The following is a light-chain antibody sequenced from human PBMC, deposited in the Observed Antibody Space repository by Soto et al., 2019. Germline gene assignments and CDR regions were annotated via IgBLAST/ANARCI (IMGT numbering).Light chain of an antibody. V-gene: IGLV2-14*01. J-gene: IGLJ1*01. CDR3: FSYPQSFNTV. Sequence: SVLTQPASVSGSPGQSITISCTGTSSDVGNYKYVSWYQQHPGKAPKLMIYEVSNRPSGVSNRFSGSKSGNTASLTISGLQAEYDTDYYCFSYPQSFNTVFGNGTKFT. CDR2: EVS. CDR1: SSDVGNYKY.